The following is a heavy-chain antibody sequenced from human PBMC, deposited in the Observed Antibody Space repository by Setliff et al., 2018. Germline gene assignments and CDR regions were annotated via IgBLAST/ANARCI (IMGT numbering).Heavy chain of an antibody. CDR2: IYITGST. D-gene: IGHD3-10*01. CDR1: GGSISGYY. V-gene: IGHV4-59*13. Sequence: SETLSLTCIVSGGSISGYYWAWVRQPPGKKLEWIGRIYITGSTDYNPSLKSRVTISEDTSKNQFSLELSSVTAADTAVYFCARGFSYGVTTYGLEIWGRGTMVT. J-gene: IGHJ3*02. CDR3: ARGFSYGVTTYGLEI.